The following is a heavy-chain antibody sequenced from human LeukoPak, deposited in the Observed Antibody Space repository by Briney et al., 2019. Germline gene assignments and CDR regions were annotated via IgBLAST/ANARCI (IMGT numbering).Heavy chain of an antibody. V-gene: IGHV2-5*02. D-gene: IGHD3-22*01. CDR3: ARTYDSSGYYSFFFDY. CDR2: IYWDDDK. J-gene: IGHJ4*02. Sequence: SGPTLVKPTQTLTLTCTFSGFSLSTSGGGVGWIRQSPGKAPEWLALIYWDDDKRYSPSLKSRLTITKDTSKNQVVLTMTNMDPVDTATYYCARTYDSSGYYSFFFDYWGQGTLVTVSS. CDR1: GFSLSTSGGG.